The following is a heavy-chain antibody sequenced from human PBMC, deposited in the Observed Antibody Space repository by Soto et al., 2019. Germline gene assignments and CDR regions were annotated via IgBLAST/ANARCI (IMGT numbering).Heavy chain of an antibody. J-gene: IGHJ3*01. V-gene: IGHV4-30-4*01. CDR3: ARAAKTYYYDSSGYYYTFDL. D-gene: IGHD3-22*01. CDR2: IYCSGST. Sequence: QVPLQESGPGLVKPSQTLSLTCTVSGGSISSGDSYWSWIRQPPGRGLEWIGYIYCSGSTYYTPSRKSRVTISVDTSNNQFSLKLSSVPAADTAVYSCARAAKTYYYDSSGYYYTFDLWGQGTMVTVSS. CDR1: GGSISSGDSY.